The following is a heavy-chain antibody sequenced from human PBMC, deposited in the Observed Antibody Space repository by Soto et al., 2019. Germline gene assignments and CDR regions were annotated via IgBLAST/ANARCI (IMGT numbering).Heavy chain of an antibody. J-gene: IGHJ6*02. CDR3: ARRGPSYGSWSGIYYYGMDV. Sequence: EVQLVESGGGLVQPGGSLRLCYAASGFIVSSKYMTWVRQAPGKGLEWVSVLHSDGRTYYADSVKGRFTISRHNSKNRLYLQMNSLRVEDTAVYYCARRGPSYGSWSGIYYYGMDVWGQGTTVIVSS. D-gene: IGHD3-10*01. CDR1: GFIVSSKY. V-gene: IGHV3-53*04. CDR2: LHSDGRT.